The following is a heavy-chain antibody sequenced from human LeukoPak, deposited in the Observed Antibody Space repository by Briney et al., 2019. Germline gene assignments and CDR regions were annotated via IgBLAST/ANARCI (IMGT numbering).Heavy chain of an antibody. CDR3: ARDPYGDYVSSSFDY. V-gene: IGHV3-7*01. CDR2: IKQDGSEK. CDR1: GFTFSSFW. Sequence: GGSLRLSCAASGFTFSSFWMSWVRQAPGKGLEWVANIKQDGSEKNYVDSVKGRFTISRDNAKNSLYLQMNSLSAEDTAVYYCARDPYGDYVSSSFDYWGQGTPVTVSS. J-gene: IGHJ4*02. D-gene: IGHD4-17*01.